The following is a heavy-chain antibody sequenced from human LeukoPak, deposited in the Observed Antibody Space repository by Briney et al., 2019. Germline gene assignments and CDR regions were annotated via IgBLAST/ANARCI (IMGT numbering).Heavy chain of an antibody. CDR1: GFTVSSNY. CDR2: LYSGGST. D-gene: IGHD6-19*01. CDR3: ARDRGAVAATWFDY. Sequence: NPGGSLRLSCAASGFTVSSNYMSWVRQAPGKGPEWVSVLYSGGSTYYADSVKGRFTISRDNSKNTLYLQMNSLRAEDTAVYYCARDRGAVAATWFDYWGQGTLVTVSS. V-gene: IGHV3-53*01. J-gene: IGHJ4*02.